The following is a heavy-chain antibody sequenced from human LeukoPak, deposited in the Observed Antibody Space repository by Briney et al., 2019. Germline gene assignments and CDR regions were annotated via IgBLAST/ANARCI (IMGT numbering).Heavy chain of an antibody. Sequence: ASVKVSCKASGYTFTGYYMHWVRQAPGQGLEWMGWISAYKGYTNYAQKLQGRVTMTTDTSTSTAYMELRSLRSDDTAVYYCARGMHYCDSRGYYGPDYWGQGTLVTVSS. D-gene: IGHD3-22*01. J-gene: IGHJ4*02. V-gene: IGHV1-18*04. CDR3: ARGMHYCDSRGYYGPDY. CDR1: GYTFTGYY. CDR2: ISAYKGYT.